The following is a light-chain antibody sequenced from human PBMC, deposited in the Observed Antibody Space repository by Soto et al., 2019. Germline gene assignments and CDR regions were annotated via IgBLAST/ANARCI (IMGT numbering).Light chain of an antibody. Sequence: DIVMTQSPLSLPVTPGEPASISCRSSQSLLHTNGNTYLDGYVQKPGQSPQLLIYLGSYRASGVPDRFKGSGSGTDFTLNIRRVGAADSGIYYCTQRLQTSITFGGGTKVEIK. CDR3: TQRLQTSIT. V-gene: IGKV2-28*01. CDR2: LGS. J-gene: IGKJ4*01. CDR1: QSLLHTNGNTY.